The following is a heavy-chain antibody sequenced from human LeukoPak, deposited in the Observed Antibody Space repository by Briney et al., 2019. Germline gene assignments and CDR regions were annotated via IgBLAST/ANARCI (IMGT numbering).Heavy chain of an antibody. Sequence: SETLSLTCAVYGGSFSGYYWSWIRQPPGKGLEWIGEINHSGSTSYNPSLKSRVTISVDTSKNQFSLKLSSVTAADTAVYYCARGRYCSGGSCYSPHDYWGQGTLVTVSS. CDR3: ARGRYCSGGSCYSPHDY. CDR1: GGSFSGYY. CDR2: INHSGST. V-gene: IGHV4-34*01. J-gene: IGHJ4*02. D-gene: IGHD2-15*01.